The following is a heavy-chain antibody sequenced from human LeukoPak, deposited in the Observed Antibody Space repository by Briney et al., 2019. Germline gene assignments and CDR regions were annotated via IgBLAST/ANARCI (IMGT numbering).Heavy chain of an antibody. CDR2: IYRSGST. Sequence: SGTLSLTCAVSGGSISSSNWWSWVRQPPGKGLEWIGEIYRSGSTNYNPSLKSRVTISVDKSKNQFSLKLSSVTAADTAVYYCAREITMVRGAVGYWGQGTLVTVSS. V-gene: IGHV4-4*02. CDR1: GGSISSSNW. J-gene: IGHJ4*02. CDR3: AREITMVRGAVGY. D-gene: IGHD3-10*01.